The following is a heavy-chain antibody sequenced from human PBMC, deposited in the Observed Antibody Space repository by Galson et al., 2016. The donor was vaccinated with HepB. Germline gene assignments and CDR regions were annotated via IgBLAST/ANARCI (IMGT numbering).Heavy chain of an antibody. D-gene: IGHD5-18*01. CDR1: EYSFVRYW. J-gene: IGHJ4*02. CDR2: MYPGNSET. V-gene: IGHV5-51*01. Sequence: QSGAEVKKPGESLKISCQGSEYSFVRYWIGWVRQMPGKGLEWVGIMYPGNSETRYGPSFQGQVTISADNSFGTAYMSWRSLKASDTAGYYCVRQPLHSCGRTHFAFWGQGTLVTVSS. CDR3: VRQPLHSCGRTHFAF.